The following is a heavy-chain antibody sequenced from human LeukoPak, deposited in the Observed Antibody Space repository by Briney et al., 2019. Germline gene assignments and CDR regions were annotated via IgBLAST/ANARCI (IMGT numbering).Heavy chain of an antibody. CDR2: INPNTGGT. D-gene: IGHD6-6*01. CDR1: GGTFSSYA. V-gene: IGHV1-2*02. CDR3: ASGPSDLGSSSQY. J-gene: IGHJ4*02. Sequence: ASVKVSCKASGGTFSSYAISWVRQAPGQGLEWLGWINPNTGGTNYAQKFQGRVTMTSDTSISTASMELSSLRSDDTAVYYCASGPSDLGSSSQYWGQGTLVTVSS.